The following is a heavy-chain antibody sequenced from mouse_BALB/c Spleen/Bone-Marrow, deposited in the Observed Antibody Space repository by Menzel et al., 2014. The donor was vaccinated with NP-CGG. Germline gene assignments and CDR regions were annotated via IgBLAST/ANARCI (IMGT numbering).Heavy chain of an antibody. CDR1: GFSLTDYG. CDR3: AREKYGNYYAMGY. CDR2: IWGDGTT. Sequence: QVQLKQSGPGLVAPSQSLSITCTASGFSLTDYGINWVRQPPGKGLEWLGMIWGDGTTDYNSALRSRLSINKDNSRSQVFLKMNSLQTDDTARYYCAREKYGNYYAMGYWGQGTSVTVSS. V-gene: IGHV2-6-7*01. J-gene: IGHJ4*01. D-gene: IGHD2-10*02.